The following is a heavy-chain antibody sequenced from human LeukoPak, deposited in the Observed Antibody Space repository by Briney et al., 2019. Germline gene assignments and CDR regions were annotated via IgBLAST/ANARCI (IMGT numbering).Heavy chain of an antibody. CDR1: GGSTSSSNW. CDR2: IYHSGST. CDR3: ARGKSERTYYYDSSGYYVDY. V-gene: IGHV4-4*02. Sequence: SETLSLTCTVSGGSTSSSNWWSWVRQPPGKGLEWIGEIYHSGSTNYNPSLKSRVTISVDKSKNQFSLKLSSVTAADTAVYYCARGKSERTYYYDSSGYYVDYWGQGTLVTVSS. D-gene: IGHD3-22*01. J-gene: IGHJ4*02.